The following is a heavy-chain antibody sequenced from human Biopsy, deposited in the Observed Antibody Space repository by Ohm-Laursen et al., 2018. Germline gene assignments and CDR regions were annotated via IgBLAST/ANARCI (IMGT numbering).Heavy chain of an antibody. CDR2: VYYSGTT. CDR3: ARDLKRDCSVTSCYSGYFGMDV. CDR1: GGSVSDSFHF. J-gene: IGHJ6*02. Sequence: TLSLTCTVSGGSVSDSFHFWSWVRQPPGKGLEWIGDVYYSGTTNYNPSLKSRLTISVDTSKNQFSLNLNSVTAADTAVYFCARDLKRDCSVTSCYSGYFGMDVWGQGTTVTVS. V-gene: IGHV4-61*01. D-gene: IGHD2-2*01.